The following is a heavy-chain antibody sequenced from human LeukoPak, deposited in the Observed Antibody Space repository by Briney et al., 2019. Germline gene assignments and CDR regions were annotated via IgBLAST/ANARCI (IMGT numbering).Heavy chain of an antibody. J-gene: IGHJ6*02. V-gene: IGHV4-34*01. Sequence: SETLSLTCAVSGWSFSSYYWSWSRQPPGKGLEWIGEINHSGSTNYNPSLKSRVTISVDTSKNQFSLKLSSVTAADTAVYYCASCGGWGDASGAYGSDVWGQGTTVTVSS. CDR2: INHSGST. CDR3: ASCGGWGDASGAYGSDV. D-gene: IGHD3-10*01. CDR1: GWSFSSYY.